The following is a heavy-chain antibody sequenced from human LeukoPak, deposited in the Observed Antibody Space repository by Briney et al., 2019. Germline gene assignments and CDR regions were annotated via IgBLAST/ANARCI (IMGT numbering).Heavy chain of an antibody. D-gene: IGHD3-22*01. CDR1: EFSFSTYG. CDR3: ARGYSNLHDDSSGYYIDY. Sequence: GGSLRLSCAASEFSFSTYGMHWVRQAPGKGLEWVTVISYDGSDKYYADSVKGRFTISRDNSKNTLYLQMNSLRAEDTAVYYCARGYSNLHDDSSGYYIDYWGQGTLVTVCS. J-gene: IGHJ4*02. V-gene: IGHV3-30*03. CDR2: ISYDGSDK.